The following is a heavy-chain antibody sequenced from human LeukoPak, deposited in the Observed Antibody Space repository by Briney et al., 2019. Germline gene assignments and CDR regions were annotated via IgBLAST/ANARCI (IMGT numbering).Heavy chain of an antibody. Sequence: ASVKVSCKASGYTFTGYYMHWVRQAPGQGLEWMGWINPNSGGTNYAQKFQGRVTMTRDTSISTAYMEPSRLRCDDTAVYYCARGYCSSTSCYGYYFDYWGQGTLVTVSS. CDR1: GYTFTGYY. CDR3: ARGYCSSTSCYGYYFDY. D-gene: IGHD2-2*01. V-gene: IGHV1-2*02. CDR2: INPNSGGT. J-gene: IGHJ4*02.